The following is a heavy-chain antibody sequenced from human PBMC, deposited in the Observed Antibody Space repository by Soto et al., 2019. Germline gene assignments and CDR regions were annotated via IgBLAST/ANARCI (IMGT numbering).Heavy chain of an antibody. CDR3: ARSTMTLIEVPDS. V-gene: IGHV4-59*01. CDR1: WGSINDYY. CDR2: IYYSGST. Sequence: PSETLSLSCTVSWGSINDYYWNCIRQPPGKELEWIGYIYYSGSTRYNPSLKSRITMSVHTSKNQISLQLRSVTAADTAVYFCARSTMTLIEVPDSWGQGTLVTVSS. D-gene: IGHD3-22*01. J-gene: IGHJ4*02.